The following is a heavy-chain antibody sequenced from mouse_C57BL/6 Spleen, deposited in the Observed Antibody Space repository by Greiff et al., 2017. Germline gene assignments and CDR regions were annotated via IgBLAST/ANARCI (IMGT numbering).Heavy chain of an antibody. D-gene: IGHD1-1*01. CDR2: IWSGGST. J-gene: IGHJ1*03. V-gene: IGHV2-5*01. CDR3: AKMGYGSSYLYCYFDV. CDR1: GFSLTSYG. Sequence: VQLQQSGPGLVQPSQSLSITCTVSGFSLTSYGVHWVRQSPGKGLEWLGVIWSGGSTDYNAAFMSSLSITTDNSKGQVFFKMNSLQADDTAIYYCAKMGYGSSYLYCYFDVWGTGTTVTVSS.